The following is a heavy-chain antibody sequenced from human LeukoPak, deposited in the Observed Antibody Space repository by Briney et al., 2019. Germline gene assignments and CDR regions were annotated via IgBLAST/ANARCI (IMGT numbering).Heavy chain of an antibody. Sequence: SVKVSRKPSVGTFSIYAISWVRQAPGQGLEWMGRIIPIFGTANYAQKFQGRVTITADKSTSTAYMELSRLRSEDTDVYYCARDQRCGGDCYVFDYWGQGTLVTVSS. CDR1: VGTFSIYA. D-gene: IGHD2-21*02. J-gene: IGHJ4*02. CDR2: IIPIFGTA. V-gene: IGHV1-69*06. CDR3: ARDQRCGGDCYVFDY.